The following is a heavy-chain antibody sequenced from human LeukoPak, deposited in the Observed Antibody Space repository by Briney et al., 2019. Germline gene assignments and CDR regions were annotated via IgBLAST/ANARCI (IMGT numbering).Heavy chain of an antibody. Sequence: ASVKASCKASGYTFTSYGISWVRQAPGQGLEWMGWISAYNGNTNYAQKLQGRVTMTTDTSTSTAYMELRSLRSDDTAVYYCARSDYYDSSGYSFYWGQGTLVTVSS. CDR1: GYTFTSYG. CDR2: ISAYNGNT. V-gene: IGHV1-18*01. CDR3: ARSDYYDSSGYSFY. D-gene: IGHD3-22*01. J-gene: IGHJ4*02.